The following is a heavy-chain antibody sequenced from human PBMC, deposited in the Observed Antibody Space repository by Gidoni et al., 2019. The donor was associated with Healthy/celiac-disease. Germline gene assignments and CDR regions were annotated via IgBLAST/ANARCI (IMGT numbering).Heavy chain of an antibody. J-gene: IGHJ2*01. CDR1: GYHFTGYY. V-gene: IGHV1-2*02. CDR2: INPNSGGT. Sequence: QVQLVQSGAEVKKPGASVKVSCKASGYHFTGYYMHWVRQAPGQGLEWMGWINPNSGGTNYAQKFQGRVTMTRDTSISTAYMELSRLRSDDTAVYYCARGDENNWELTTNNWYFDLWGRGTLVTVSS. D-gene: IGHD1-1*01. CDR3: ARGDENNWELTTNNWYFDL.